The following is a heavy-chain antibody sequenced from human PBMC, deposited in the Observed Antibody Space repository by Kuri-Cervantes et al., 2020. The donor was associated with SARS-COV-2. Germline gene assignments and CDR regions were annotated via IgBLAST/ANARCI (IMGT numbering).Heavy chain of an antibody. V-gene: IGHV3-53*01. D-gene: IGHD2-15*01. J-gene: IGHJ3*02. CDR2: IYSGGSA. CDR3: ARDRVVEAFDI. CDR1: GFTVSSNY. Sequence: GESLKISCAASGFTVSSNYMSWVRQAPGKGLEWVSVIYSGGSAYYADSVKGRFTISRDNSKNTLYLQMNSLRAEDTAVYYCARDRVVEAFDIWGQGTMVTVSS.